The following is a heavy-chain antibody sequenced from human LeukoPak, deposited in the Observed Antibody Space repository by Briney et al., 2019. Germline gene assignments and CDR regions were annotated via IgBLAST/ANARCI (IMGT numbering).Heavy chain of an antibody. D-gene: IGHD3-10*01. CDR3: AKDLLNYYGSGSYYNPTPFDY. V-gene: IGHV3-33*05. J-gene: IGHJ4*02. Sequence: GRSLRLSCAPPGFSFSSVGLYWVCQGLGKGVEWVAVILFDVSIKHYADTVKGRFTISRDNSKNTLYLQMNSLRAEDTAVYYCAKDLLNYYGSGSYYNPTPFDYWGQGTLVTVSS. CDR2: ILFDVSIK. CDR1: GFSFSSVG.